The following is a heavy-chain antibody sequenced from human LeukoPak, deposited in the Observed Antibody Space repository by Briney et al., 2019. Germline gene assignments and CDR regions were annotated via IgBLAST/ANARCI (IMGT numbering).Heavy chain of an antibody. D-gene: IGHD5-18*01. Sequence: ASVKVSCKASGYTFTGYDMHWVRQAPGQGLEWMGWINPNSGSTNYAQKFQGRVTMTRDTSISTAYMELSRRRSDDTAVYYCARVDTAMVRYFDYGGQGTLVTVSS. V-gene: IGHV1-2*02. CDR1: GYTFTGYD. J-gene: IGHJ4*02. CDR2: INPNSGST. CDR3: ARVDTAMVRYFDY.